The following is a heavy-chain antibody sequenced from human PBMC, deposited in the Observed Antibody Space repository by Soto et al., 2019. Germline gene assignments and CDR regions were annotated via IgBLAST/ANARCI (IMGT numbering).Heavy chain of an antibody. CDR3: VRPLPSGQNYGMDV. CDR1: GLPVSTNY. CDR2: IYNDGKT. D-gene: IGHD3-10*01. J-gene: IGHJ6*02. Sequence: GGSLRLSCAASGLPVSTNYMSWVRQAPGKGLEWVSVIYNDGKTYYADSVKGRFTISRDASKNTLHLQMDSLRDEDTAVYYCVRPLPSGQNYGMDVWGQGTTVTVS. V-gene: IGHV3-53*01.